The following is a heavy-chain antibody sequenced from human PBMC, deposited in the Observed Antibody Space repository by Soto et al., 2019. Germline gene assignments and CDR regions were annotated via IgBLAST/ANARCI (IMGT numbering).Heavy chain of an antibody. CDR2: IIPIFGTA. CDR3: ARTPVSYYYDSSGPNYYFDY. CDR1: GGTFSSYA. V-gene: IGHV1-69*13. Sequence: AVKVSCKASGGTFSSYAISWVRQAPGQGLEWMGGIIPIFGTANYAQKFQGRVTITADESTSTAYMELSSLRSEDTAVYYCARTPVSYYYDSSGPNYYFDYWGQGTLVTVSS. D-gene: IGHD3-22*01. J-gene: IGHJ4*02.